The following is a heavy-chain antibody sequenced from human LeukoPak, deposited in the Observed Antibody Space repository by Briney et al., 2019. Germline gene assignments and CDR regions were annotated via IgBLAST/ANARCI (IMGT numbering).Heavy chain of an antibody. CDR2: IYTSGST. CDR3: ARELVWSGYRILMTFDI. Sequence: SETLSLTCTVSGGSISSYYWSWIRQPAGKGLEWIGRIYTSGSTNYNPSLKSRVTISVDTSKNQFSLKLSSVTAADTAVYYCARELVWSGYRILMTFDIWGQGTMVTVSS. J-gene: IGHJ3*02. D-gene: IGHD3-3*01. V-gene: IGHV4-4*07. CDR1: GGSISSYY.